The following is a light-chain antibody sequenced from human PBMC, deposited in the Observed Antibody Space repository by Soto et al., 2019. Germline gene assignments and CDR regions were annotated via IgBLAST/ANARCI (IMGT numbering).Light chain of an antibody. CDR1: SSDVGGYNY. V-gene: IGLV2-14*01. CDR2: DVS. CDR3: SSYPSSSTLV. J-gene: IGLJ1*01. Sequence: QSALTQPASVSGSPGQSITISCTGTSSDVGGYNYVPWYQQHPGKAPKLMIYDVSNRPSGVSNRFSGSKSGNTASLTISGLQAEDEADYYCSSYPSSSTLVFGTGTKVTVL.